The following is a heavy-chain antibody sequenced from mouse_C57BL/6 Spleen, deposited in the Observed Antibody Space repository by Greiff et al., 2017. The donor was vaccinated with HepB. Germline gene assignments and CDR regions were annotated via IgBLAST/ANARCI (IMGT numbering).Heavy chain of an antibody. CDR1: GYTFTSYT. Sequence: VKLMESGAELARPGASVKMSCKASGYTFTSYTMHWVKQRPGQGLEWIGYINPSSGYTKYNQKFKDKATLTADKSSSTAYMQLSSLTSEDSAVYYCARSRYDYDGAWFAYWGQGTLVTVSA. D-gene: IGHD2-4*01. V-gene: IGHV1-4*01. J-gene: IGHJ3*01. CDR2: INPSSGYT. CDR3: ARSRYDYDGAWFAY.